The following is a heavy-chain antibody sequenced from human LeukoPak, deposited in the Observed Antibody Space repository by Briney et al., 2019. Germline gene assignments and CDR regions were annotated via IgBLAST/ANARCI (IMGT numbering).Heavy chain of an antibody. CDR2: ISSSGSTI. CDR3: AELGITMIGGV. Sequence: GGSLRLSCAASGFTFSSYVMNWVGQAPGKGLEWVSYISSSGSTIYYADSVKGRFTISRDNAKNSLYLQMNSLRAEDTAVYYCAELGITMIGGVWGKGTTVTISS. V-gene: IGHV3-48*03. CDR1: GFTFSSYV. J-gene: IGHJ6*04. D-gene: IGHD3-10*02.